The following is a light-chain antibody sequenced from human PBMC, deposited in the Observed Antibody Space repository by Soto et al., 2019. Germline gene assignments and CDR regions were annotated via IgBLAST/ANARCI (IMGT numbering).Light chain of an antibody. Sequence: QSALTQPASVSGSPGQSITISCTGTTSDVGSHNFVSWYQQLPGKAPKLLIYNNNQRSSGVSDRFSGSKSGASASLAISGLHSEDEGHYFCAAWDDSRNGPQFGGGTKVTVL. J-gene: IGLJ3*02. CDR3: AAWDDSRNGPQ. V-gene: IGLV2-14*03. CDR2: NNN. CDR1: TSDVGSHNF.